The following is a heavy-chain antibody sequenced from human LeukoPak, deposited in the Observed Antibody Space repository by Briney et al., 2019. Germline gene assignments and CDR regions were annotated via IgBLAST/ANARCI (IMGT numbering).Heavy chain of an antibody. D-gene: IGHD2/OR15-2a*01. CDR2: IKQDGSEK. V-gene: IGHV3-7*01. CDR1: GFTLGSYW. Sequence: GGSLRLSCAASGFTLGSYWMTWVRQAPGKGLEWVANIKQDGSEKYYVDSVRGRFIISRDNAKKSLYLQMNSLGAGDSAVYYCARNSKGIIVGVGAPNFYYYFMDVWGRGTTVTVS. CDR3: ARNSKGIIVGVGAPNFYYYFMDV. J-gene: IGHJ6*03.